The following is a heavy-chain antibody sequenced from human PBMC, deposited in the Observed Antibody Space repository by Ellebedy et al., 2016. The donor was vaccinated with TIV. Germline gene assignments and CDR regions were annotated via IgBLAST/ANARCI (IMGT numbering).Heavy chain of an antibody. CDR3: TRATSGFDL. J-gene: IGHJ2*01. CDR1: GFTFSSHD. Sequence: PGGSLRLSCAASGFTFSSHDMHWVRQATGKGLEWVSAIGTAVDTYYPDSVRCRFTISRENAKNSLYLQMNSLRAEDTAVYYCTRATSGFDLWGRGTLVTVSS. V-gene: IGHV3-13*01. D-gene: IGHD6-19*01. CDR2: IGTAVDT.